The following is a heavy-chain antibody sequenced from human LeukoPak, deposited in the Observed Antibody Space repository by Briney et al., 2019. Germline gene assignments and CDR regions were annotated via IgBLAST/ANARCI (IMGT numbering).Heavy chain of an antibody. Sequence: GESLQISCKGSGYSFTSYWIGWVRQMPGKGLEWMGIIYPGDSDTRYSPSFQGQVTISADKSISTAYLQWSSLKASDTAMYYCARRGYCTNGVCYLFDYWGQGTLVTVSS. V-gene: IGHV5-51*01. D-gene: IGHD2-8*01. CDR3: ARRGYCTNGVCYLFDY. J-gene: IGHJ4*02. CDR2: IYPGDSDT. CDR1: GYSFTSYW.